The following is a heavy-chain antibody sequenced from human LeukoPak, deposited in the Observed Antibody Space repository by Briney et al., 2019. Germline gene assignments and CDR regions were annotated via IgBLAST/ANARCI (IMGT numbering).Heavy chain of an antibody. Sequence: QTGGSLRLSCAASGFTISHYWMSWVRQAPGKGLQWVANINQDGSEMYYVDSVKGRFTISRDNAKNSLYLQMNSLRAEDTAVYYCARSAGEIYYYYGMDVWGQGTTVTVSS. D-gene: IGHD3-16*01. CDR2: INQDGSEM. CDR3: ARSAGEIYYYYGMDV. V-gene: IGHV3-7*04. CDR1: GFTISHYW. J-gene: IGHJ6*02.